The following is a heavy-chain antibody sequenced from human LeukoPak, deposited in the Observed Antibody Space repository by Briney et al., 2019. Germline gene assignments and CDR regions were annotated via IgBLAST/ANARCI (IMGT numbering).Heavy chain of an antibody. CDR2: ISAYNGNT. Sequence: GASVKVSCKASGYTFTSYGISWVRQAPGQGLEWMGWISAYNGNTNYAQKLQGRVTMTTDTSTSTAYMELRSLRFDDTAVYYCARGGDYYDNSGYYDDAFDIWGQGTMVTVSS. V-gene: IGHV1-18*01. CDR3: ARGGDYYDNSGYYDDAFDI. CDR1: GYTFTSYG. J-gene: IGHJ3*02. D-gene: IGHD3-22*01.